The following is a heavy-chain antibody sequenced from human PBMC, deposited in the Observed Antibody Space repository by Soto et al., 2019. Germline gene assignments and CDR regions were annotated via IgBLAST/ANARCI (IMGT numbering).Heavy chain of an antibody. D-gene: IGHD1-26*01. J-gene: IGHJ4*02. V-gene: IGHV3-48*03. CDR1: GFTFSSYE. Sequence: EVQLVESGGGLVQPGGSLRLSCAASGFTFSSYEMNWVRQAPGKGLEWVSYISSSGSTIYYADSVKGRFTISRDNANNSLYLQMNSLRAEDTAVYYCARESIVGATTDYWGQGTLVTVSS. CDR3: ARESIVGATTDY. CDR2: ISSSGSTI.